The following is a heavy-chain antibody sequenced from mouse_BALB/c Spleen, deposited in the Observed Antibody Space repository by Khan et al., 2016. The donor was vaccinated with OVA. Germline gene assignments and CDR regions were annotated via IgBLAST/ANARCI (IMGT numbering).Heavy chain of an antibody. V-gene: IGHV1S81*02. D-gene: IGHD1-1*01. Sequence: QVQLKQSGAELVKAGASVKMSCKASGYTFTSYWMHWVKQRPGQGLEWFAATNPTNGRTYYNEKFKSKATLTVDKSSSTAYMLLSGPTFEDSAVYYCARIKKIVATYFDYWGQGTTLTVSS. CDR2: TNPTNGRT. CDR3: ARIKKIVATYFDY. J-gene: IGHJ2*01. CDR1: GYTFTSYW.